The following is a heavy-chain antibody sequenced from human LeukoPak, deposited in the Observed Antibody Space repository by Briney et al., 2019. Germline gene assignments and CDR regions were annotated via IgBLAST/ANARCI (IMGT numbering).Heavy chain of an antibody. Sequence: SETLSLTCTVSGRSISSGRYYWSWIRQPAWKGLEWIGRIYTKGSTHHNPSLKSRVTISVDTSKNQFSLKLSSVTAADTAVYYCARVGVNYYYDSSGYYLAGDAFDIWGQGTMVTVSS. CDR2: IYTKGST. D-gene: IGHD3-22*01. J-gene: IGHJ3*02. V-gene: IGHV4-61*02. CDR3: ARVGVNYYYDSSGYYLAGDAFDI. CDR1: GRSISSGRYY.